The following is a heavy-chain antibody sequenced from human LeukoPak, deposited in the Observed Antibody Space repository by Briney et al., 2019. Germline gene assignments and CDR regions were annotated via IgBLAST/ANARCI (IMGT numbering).Heavy chain of an antibody. J-gene: IGHJ4*02. V-gene: IGHV3-7*01. CDR3: WYYYDSSGYSLFDY. Sequence: TGGSLRLSCAASGFTFSSYWMSWVRQAPGRGLEWVANIKQDGSEKYYVDSVKGRFTISRDNAKNSLYLQMNSLRAEDTAVYYCWYYYDSSGYSLFDYWGQGTLVTVSS. CDR2: IKQDGSEK. CDR1: GFTFSSYW. D-gene: IGHD3-22*01.